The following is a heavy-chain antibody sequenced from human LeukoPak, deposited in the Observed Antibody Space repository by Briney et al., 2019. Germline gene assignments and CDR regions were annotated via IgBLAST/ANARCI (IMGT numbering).Heavy chain of an antibody. Sequence: SETLSLTCSVSAGSISSHYWSWIRQPPGKGLEWIGYIYYSGSTNYNPSLKSRVTISVDTSKNQFSLKLSSVTAADTAVYYCAREIRYYYDSSGYYLFDYWGQGTLVTVSS. CDR1: AGSISSHY. J-gene: IGHJ4*02. CDR2: IYYSGST. D-gene: IGHD3-22*01. CDR3: AREIRYYYDSSGYYLFDY. V-gene: IGHV4-59*11.